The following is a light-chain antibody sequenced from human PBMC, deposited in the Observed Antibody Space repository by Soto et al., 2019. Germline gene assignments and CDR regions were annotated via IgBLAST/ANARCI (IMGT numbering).Light chain of an antibody. V-gene: IGKV3-20*01. CDR1: QSVGDTF. CDR3: QQYGSSGT. Sequence: EIVLTQSPGTLSFSPGEKATLSCRASQSVGDTFLSWYQQKPGLAPRLLIYGVSNRATGIPDRFSGSGSGTDFTLTISRLEPEDFAVYYCQQYGSSGTFGQGTKVEIX. J-gene: IGKJ1*01. CDR2: GVS.